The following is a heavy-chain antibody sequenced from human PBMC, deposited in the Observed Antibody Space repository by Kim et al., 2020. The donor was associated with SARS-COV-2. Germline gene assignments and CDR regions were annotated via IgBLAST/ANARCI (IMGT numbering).Heavy chain of an antibody. CDR3: ARGVTDIVVVPAAPSRRFDP. D-gene: IGHD2-2*01. CDR1: GGSFSGYY. CDR2: INHSGST. V-gene: IGHV4-34*01. J-gene: IGHJ5*02. Sequence: SETLSLTCAVYGGSFSGYYWSWIRQPPGKGLEWIGEINHSGSTNYNPSLKSRVTISVDTSKNQFSLKLSSVTAADTAVYYCARGVTDIVVVPAAPSRRFDPWGQGTLVTVSS.